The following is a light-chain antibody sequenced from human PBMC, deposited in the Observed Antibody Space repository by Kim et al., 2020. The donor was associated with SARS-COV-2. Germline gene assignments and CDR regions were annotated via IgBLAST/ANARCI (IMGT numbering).Light chain of an antibody. CDR3: QQYGSSWYI. Sequence: LSPGERATLSCRASQSVSSSYLAWYQQKPGQAPRLLIYGASSRATGIPDRFSGSGSGTDFTLTISRLEPEDFAVYYCQQYGSSWYIFGQGTKLEIK. CDR1: QSVSSSY. V-gene: IGKV3-20*01. J-gene: IGKJ2*01. CDR2: GAS.